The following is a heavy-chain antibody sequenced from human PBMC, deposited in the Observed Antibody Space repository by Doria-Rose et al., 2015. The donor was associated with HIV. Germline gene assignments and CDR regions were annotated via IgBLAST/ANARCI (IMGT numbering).Heavy chain of an antibody. CDR3: ARGHHSGGYPLEASDI. D-gene: IGHD3-22*01. CDR1: GFTVSSNY. J-gene: IGHJ3*02. CDR2: IYSGGSI. V-gene: IGHV3-66*01. Sequence: VQLVQSGGGLVQPGGSLRLSCAASGFTVSSNYMRWVRQAPGKSLEWVSVIYSGGSIYYADSVEGRFTISRDNSKNTLFLQMNSLSAEDTAVYYCARGHHSGGYPLEASDIWGRGTMVTVSS.